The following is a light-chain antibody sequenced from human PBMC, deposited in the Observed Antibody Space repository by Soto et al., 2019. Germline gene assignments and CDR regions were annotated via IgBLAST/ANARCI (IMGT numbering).Light chain of an antibody. V-gene: IGLV1-40*01. CDR3: QSYDSSLSDVV. CDR1: SSNIGAGYD. CDR2: GNS. Sequence: QSVLTQPPSVSGAPGQRVTISCTGSSSNIGAGYDVHWYQQLPGIAPKLLIYGNSNRPSGVPDRFSGSKSGTSASLAITGLRAEDEADYYCQSYDSSLSDVVFGGGTQLTVL. J-gene: IGLJ2*01.